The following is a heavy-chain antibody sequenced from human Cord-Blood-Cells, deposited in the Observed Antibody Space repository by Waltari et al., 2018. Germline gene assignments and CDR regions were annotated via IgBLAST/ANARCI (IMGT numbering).Heavy chain of an antibody. Sequence: QVQLQQWGAGLLKPSETLSLTCAVYGGSFSGYYWSWIRQPPGKGLEWIGESNHSGSTNYNPSLKSRVTRSVDTSKNQFSLKLSSVTAADTAVYYCARGGGTYYDFWSGYPDAFDIWGQGTMVTVSS. J-gene: IGHJ3*02. CDR1: GGSFSGYY. D-gene: IGHD3-3*01. V-gene: IGHV4-34*01. CDR3: ARGGGTYYDFWSGYPDAFDI. CDR2: SNHSGST.